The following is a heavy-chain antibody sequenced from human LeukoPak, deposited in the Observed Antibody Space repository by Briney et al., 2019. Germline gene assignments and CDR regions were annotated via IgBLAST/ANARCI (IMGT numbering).Heavy chain of an antibody. CDR2: IYYAGSS. CDR3: ARDPGDTDWYNFDF. CDR1: GGSISSSSYY. Sequence: SETLSLTCTVSGGSISSSSYYWGWIRQPPGKGLEYIGSIYYAGSSYYNPSLKSRLTTSVDTSKNQFSLRLTSVTAADTAVYFCARDPGDTDWYNFDFWGQGILVTVSS. J-gene: IGHJ4*02. V-gene: IGHV4-39*07. D-gene: IGHD3-9*01.